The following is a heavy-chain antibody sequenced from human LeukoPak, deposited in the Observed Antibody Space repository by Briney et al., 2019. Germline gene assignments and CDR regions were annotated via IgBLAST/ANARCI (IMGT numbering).Heavy chain of an antibody. V-gene: IGHV3-30-3*01. CDR3: ARDLLTMVRGGGSY. D-gene: IGHD3-10*01. J-gene: IGHJ4*02. CDR1: GFTFSSYA. CDR2: ISYDGSNK. Sequence: GGSLRLSCAASGFTFSSYAMHWVRQAPGKGLEWVAVISYDGSNKYYADSVKGRFTISRDNSKNTLYLQMNSLRAEDTAVYYCARDLLTMVRGGGSYWGQGTLVTVSS.